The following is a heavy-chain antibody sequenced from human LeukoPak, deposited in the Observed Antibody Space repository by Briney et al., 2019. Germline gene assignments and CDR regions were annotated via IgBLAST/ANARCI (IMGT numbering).Heavy chain of an antibody. Sequence: ASVKVSCKASGYTFTSCGISWVRQAPGQGLEWMGWISAYNGNTNNAQKLQGTVTMPTATSTSTACLELRSLRSDETAVYYCARVGPMVRGYIPAREYYFDYWGQGTLVTVSS. CDR3: ARVGPMVRGYIPAREYYFDY. D-gene: IGHD3-10*01. CDR1: GYTFTSCG. V-gene: IGHV1-18*01. J-gene: IGHJ4*02. CDR2: ISAYNGNT.